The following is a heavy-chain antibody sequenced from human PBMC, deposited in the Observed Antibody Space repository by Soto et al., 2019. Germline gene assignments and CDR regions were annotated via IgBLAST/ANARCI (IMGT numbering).Heavy chain of an antibody. CDR2: SNEGSGNT. CDR1: GYSFKNYA. D-gene: IGHD3-3*02. V-gene: IGHV1-3*01. Sequence: QVQLVQSGPEVKRPGASVRISCRTAGYSFKNYAIHWVRQAPGKKLEWMGWSNEGSGNTRYSQKLQGRMPIARDTSASTSYLDLRSLTSEDTAIYFCARDDRTISGAVTLDYWGPGTLVTVSS. CDR3: ARDDRTISGAVTLDY. J-gene: IGHJ4*02.